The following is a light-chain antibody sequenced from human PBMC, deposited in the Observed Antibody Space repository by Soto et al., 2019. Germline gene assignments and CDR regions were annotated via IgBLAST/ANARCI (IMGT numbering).Light chain of an antibody. CDR1: QSVSSN. CDR3: QRYNNWPQT. Sequence: EIGMTQSPATLSVSPGERATLSCRASQSVSSNLAWYQQKPGQAPRLLIYGASTRATGIPARFSGSGSGTEFTLTISSLQSEDFAVYYCQRYNNWPQTFGQGTKV. CDR2: GAS. J-gene: IGKJ1*01. V-gene: IGKV3-15*01.